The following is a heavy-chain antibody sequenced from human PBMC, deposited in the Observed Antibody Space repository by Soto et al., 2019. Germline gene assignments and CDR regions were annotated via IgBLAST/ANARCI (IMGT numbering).Heavy chain of an antibody. D-gene: IGHD6-19*01. CDR1: GGTFSSYA. V-gene: IGHV1-69*06. J-gene: IGHJ4*02. CDR2: IIPIFGTA. CDR3: ARVRQWLSPKYFDY. Sequence: SVKVSCKASGGTFSSYAISWVRQAPGQGLEWMGGIIPIFGTANYAQKFQGRVTITADKSTSTAYMELSSLRSEDTAVYYCARVRQWLSPKYFDYWGQGTLVTVSS.